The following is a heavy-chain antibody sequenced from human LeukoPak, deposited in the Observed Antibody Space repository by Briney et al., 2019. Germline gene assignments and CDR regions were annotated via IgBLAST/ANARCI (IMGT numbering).Heavy chain of an antibody. J-gene: IGHJ5*02. D-gene: IGHD2-15*01. CDR3: ARRGGSEWGGRWDWFDP. CDR2: IYYSGST. V-gene: IGHV4-59*08. Sequence: SETLSLTCTVSGGSISSYYWSWIRQPPGKGLEWIGYIYYSGSTNYNPSLKSRVTISVDTSKNQFSLKLSSVTAADTAVYYCARRGGSEWGGRWDWFDPWGQGTLVTVSS. CDR1: GGSISSYY.